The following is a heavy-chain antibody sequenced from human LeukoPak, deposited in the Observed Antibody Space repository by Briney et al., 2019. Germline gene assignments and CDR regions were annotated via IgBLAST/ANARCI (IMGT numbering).Heavy chain of an antibody. CDR2: IYHSGST. Sequence: SETLSLTCTVSGGSISSYYWGWIRQPPGKGLEWIGSIYHSGSTYYNPSLKSRVTISVDTSKNQFSLKLSSVTAADTAVYYCARRGSGLVVAATPWFDPWGQGTLVTVSS. J-gene: IGHJ5*02. D-gene: IGHD2-15*01. CDR3: ARRGSGLVVAATPWFDP. CDR1: GGSISSYY. V-gene: IGHV4-38-2*02.